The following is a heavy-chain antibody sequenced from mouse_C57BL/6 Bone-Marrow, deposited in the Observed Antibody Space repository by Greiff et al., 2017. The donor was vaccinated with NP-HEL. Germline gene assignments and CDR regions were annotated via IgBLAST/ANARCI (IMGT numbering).Heavy chain of an antibody. CDR1: GYSITSGYY. V-gene: IGHV3-6*01. CDR2: ISYDGSN. D-gene: IGHD3-1*01. Sequence: EVKLMESGPGLVKPSQSLSLTCSVTGYSITSGYYWNWIRQFPGNKLEWMGYISYDGSNNYNPSLKNRISITRDTSKNQFFLKLNSVTTEDTATYYCARDRGPDAWYFDVWGTGTTVTVSS. J-gene: IGHJ1*03. CDR3: ARDRGPDAWYFDV.